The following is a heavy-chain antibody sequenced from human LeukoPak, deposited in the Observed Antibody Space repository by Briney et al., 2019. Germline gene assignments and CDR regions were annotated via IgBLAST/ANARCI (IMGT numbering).Heavy chain of an antibody. Sequence: SETLSLTCTVSGGSISSYYWSWIRQPPGKGLEWIGYIYYSGSTNYNPSLKSRVTISVDTSKNQFSLKPSSVTAADTAVYYCARVGSNYVTFYYYYYYMDVWGKGTTVTVSS. J-gene: IGHJ6*03. CDR1: GGSISSYY. D-gene: IGHD4-11*01. CDR3: ARVGSNYVTFYYYYYYMDV. CDR2: IYYSGST. V-gene: IGHV4-59*12.